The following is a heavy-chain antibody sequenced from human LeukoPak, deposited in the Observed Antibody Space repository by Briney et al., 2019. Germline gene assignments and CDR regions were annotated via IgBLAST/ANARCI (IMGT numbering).Heavy chain of an antibody. D-gene: IGHD2-2*01. CDR3: ARGLYQLLWSYYFDY. Sequence: PSETLSLTCAVYGGSFSGYYWSWIRQPPGKGLEWIGEINHSGSTNYNPSLKSRVTISVDTSKNQFSLKLSSVTAADTAVYYCARGLYQLLWSYYFDYWGQGTLVNVSS. J-gene: IGHJ4*02. CDR1: GGSFSGYY. CDR2: INHSGST. V-gene: IGHV4-34*01.